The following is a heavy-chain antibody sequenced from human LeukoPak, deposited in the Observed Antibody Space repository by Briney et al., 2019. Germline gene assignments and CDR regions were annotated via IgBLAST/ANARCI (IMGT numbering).Heavy chain of an antibody. J-gene: IGHJ3*02. D-gene: IGHD3-22*01. CDR3: ARVSHYDSSGYYYFYSVDAFDI. V-gene: IGHV1-8*03. Sequence: ASVKVSCKASGYTFTSYDINWVRQATEQGLEWMGWMNPNSGNTGYAQKFQGRVTITRNTSISTAYMELSSLRSEDTAVYYCARVSHYDSSGYYYFYSVDAFDIWGQGTMVTVSS. CDR1: GYTFTSYD. CDR2: MNPNSGNT.